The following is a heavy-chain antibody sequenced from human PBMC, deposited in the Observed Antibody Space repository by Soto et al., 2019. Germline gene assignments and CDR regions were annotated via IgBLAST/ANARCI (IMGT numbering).Heavy chain of an antibody. CDR1: GFTFSSYA. CDR3: AKYKDCGGDCYSYFDY. CDR2: ISGSGGST. J-gene: IGHJ4*02. Sequence: GGSLRLSCAASGFTFSSYAMSWVRQAPGKGLEWVSAISGSGGSTYYADSVKGRFTISRDNSKNTLYLQMNSLRAEDTAVYYCAKYKDCGGDCYSYFDYWGQGTLVTVSS. V-gene: IGHV3-23*01. D-gene: IGHD2-21*02.